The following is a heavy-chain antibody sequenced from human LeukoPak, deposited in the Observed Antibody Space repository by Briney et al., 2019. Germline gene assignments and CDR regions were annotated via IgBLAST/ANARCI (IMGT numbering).Heavy chain of an antibody. CDR3: ARINAQSHNFWSGYPHGWFDP. CDR1: GFTFTAYW. J-gene: IGHJ5*02. CDR2: IKQDGGEK. V-gene: IGHV3-7*01. D-gene: IGHD3-3*01. Sequence: GGSLRLSCAASGFTFTAYWMTWVRQAPGKGLEWVANIKQDGGEKYYVDSVKGRVTISRDNGKNSLYLEMNSVRAEDTAVYYCARINAQSHNFWSGYPHGWFDPWGQGTLVTVSS.